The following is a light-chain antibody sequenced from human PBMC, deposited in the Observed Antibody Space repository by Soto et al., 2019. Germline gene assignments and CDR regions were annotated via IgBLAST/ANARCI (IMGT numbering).Light chain of an antibody. Sequence: EIVLTQSPGTLSLSPGERATLSCRASQSVSSSYLAWYQQKPGQAPRLLIYGASSRATGIPDRFSGSGSGTDFTCTLSRLEPEDFAVYYRQQYGSSLLLTFGGGTKVEIK. CDR3: QQYGSSLLLT. CDR1: QSVSSSY. J-gene: IGKJ4*01. V-gene: IGKV3-20*01. CDR2: GAS.